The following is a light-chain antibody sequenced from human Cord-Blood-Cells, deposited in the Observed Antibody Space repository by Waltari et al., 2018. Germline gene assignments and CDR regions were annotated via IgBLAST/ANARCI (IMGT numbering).Light chain of an antibody. CDR2: DVS. V-gene: IGLV2-14*01. J-gene: IGLJ2*01. CDR3: SSYTSSSTLDVV. CDR1: SSDVGGYNY. Sequence: QSALTPPASVSGSPGPSITISCTGTSSDVGGYNYVSSYQQHPGKAPKLMIYDVSNRPSGVSNRFSGSKSGNTASLTISGLQAEDEADYYCSSYTSSSTLDVVFGGGTKLTVL.